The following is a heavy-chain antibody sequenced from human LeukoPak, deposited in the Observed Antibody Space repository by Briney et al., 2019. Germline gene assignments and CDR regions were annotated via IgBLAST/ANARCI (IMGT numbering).Heavy chain of an antibody. CDR3: ARDLTVGAIPYDAFDI. V-gene: IGHV4-4*07. D-gene: IGHD1-26*01. CDR1: GGSISSYY. Sequence: SETLSLTCTVSGGSISSYYWSWIRQPAGKGLEWIGRIYTSGSTNYNPSLKSRVTMSVDTSKNQFSLKLSSVTAADTAVYYCARDLTVGAIPYDAFDIWGQGTMVTVS. CDR2: IYTSGST. J-gene: IGHJ3*02.